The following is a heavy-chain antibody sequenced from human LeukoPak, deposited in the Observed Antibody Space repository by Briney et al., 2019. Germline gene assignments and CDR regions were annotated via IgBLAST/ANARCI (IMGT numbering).Heavy chain of an antibody. CDR2: IYTSGST. D-gene: IGHD3-3*01. V-gene: IGHV4-61*02. CDR1: GGSISSGSYY. Sequence: SETLSLTCTVSGGSISSGSYYWSWIRQPAGKGLEWIGRIYTSGSTNYNPSLKSRVTISVDTSKNQFSLKLSSVTAADTAVYYCASLRYYDFWSGYYNDYWGQGTLVTVSS. CDR3: ASLRYYDFWSGYYNDY. J-gene: IGHJ4*02.